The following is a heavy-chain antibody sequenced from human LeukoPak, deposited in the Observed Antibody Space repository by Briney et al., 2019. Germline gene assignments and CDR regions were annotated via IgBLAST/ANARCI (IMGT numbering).Heavy chain of an antibody. CDR2: INHSGST. CDR1: GGSFSGYY. CDR3: ARFCESQIVGATPDAFDI. D-gene: IGHD1-26*01. J-gene: IGHJ3*02. V-gene: IGHV4-34*01. Sequence: PSETLSLTCAVYGGSFSGYYWSWIRQPPGKGLEWIGEINHSGSTNYNPSLKSRVTISVDTSKNQFSLKLSSVTAADTAVYYCARFCESQIVGATPDAFDIWGQGTMVTVSS.